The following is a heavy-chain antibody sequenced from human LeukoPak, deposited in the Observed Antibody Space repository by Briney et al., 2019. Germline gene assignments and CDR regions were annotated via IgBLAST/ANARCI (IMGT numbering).Heavy chain of an antibody. J-gene: IGHJ2*01. CDR2: MNPNSGNT. V-gene: IGHV1-8*01. D-gene: IGHD3-22*01. CDR1: GYTFTSYD. Sequence: ASVKVSCKASGYTFTSYDINWVRQATGQGLEWMGWMNPNSGNTGYAQKFQGRVTMTRNTSISTAYMELSSLRSEDTAVYYCARGRLGDYYDSSGYSTAYWYFDLWGRGTLVTVSS. CDR3: ARGRLGDYYDSSGYSTAYWYFDL.